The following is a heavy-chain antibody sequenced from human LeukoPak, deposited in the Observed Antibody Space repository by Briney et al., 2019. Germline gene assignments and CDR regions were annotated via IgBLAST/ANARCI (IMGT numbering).Heavy chain of an antibody. D-gene: IGHD2-2*01. CDR1: GFTVSSNY. V-gene: IGHV3-66*01. CDR2: IYSGGST. J-gene: IGHJ4*02. Sequence: GGSLRLSCAASGFTVSSNYMSWVRQAPGKGLEWVSVIYSGGSTYYADSVKGRFTISRDNSKNTLYLQMNSLRAEDTAAYYCARIGPAAYRFDYWGQGTLVTVSS. CDR3: ARIGPAAYRFDY.